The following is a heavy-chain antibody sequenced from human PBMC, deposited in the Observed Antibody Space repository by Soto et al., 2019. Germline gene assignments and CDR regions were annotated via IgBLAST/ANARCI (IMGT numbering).Heavy chain of an antibody. CDR3: ASSYGSGYRAFDY. Sequence: QVQMGQSGAEVKRPGSSVKVSCKASGDTFNFYSINWVRQAPGLGLEGMGRVNPIVSMSNYAQKFQGRVTMTADKSTSRASMELSSLRSDDTAMYYCASSYGSGYRAFDYWGQGALVTVSS. V-gene: IGHV1-69*02. D-gene: IGHD3-10*01. CDR1: GDTFNFYS. J-gene: IGHJ4*02. CDR2: VNPIVSMS.